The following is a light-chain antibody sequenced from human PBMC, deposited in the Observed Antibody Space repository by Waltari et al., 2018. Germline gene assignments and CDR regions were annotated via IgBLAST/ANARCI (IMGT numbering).Light chain of an antibody. V-gene: IGLV1-44*01. Sequence: QSALTQPPSASGTPGQPVTISCYGRQNNIGSNSVSWYQLLPDSVPRLLIFANSQRPAVVPDRFSGSTSCPSASLTISGLQSDDEADYYCAAWDDTIDVYWVFGGGTKLTVL. CDR3: AAWDDTIDVYWV. CDR1: QNNIGSNS. J-gene: IGLJ3*02. CDR2: ANS.